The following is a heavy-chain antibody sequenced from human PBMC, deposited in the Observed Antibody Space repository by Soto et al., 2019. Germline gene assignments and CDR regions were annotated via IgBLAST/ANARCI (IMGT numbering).Heavy chain of an antibody. CDR2: INAPGSPT. Sequence: PGKGLEWVSGINAPGSPTYYAASVKGRFTISRDTSNNILFLQMNSLRAEDTAIYYCTKDSHWAIISPTHDYWGQGTLVTVSS. V-gene: IGHV3-23*01. J-gene: IGHJ4*02. D-gene: IGHD2-2*01. CDR3: TKDSHWAIISPTHDY.